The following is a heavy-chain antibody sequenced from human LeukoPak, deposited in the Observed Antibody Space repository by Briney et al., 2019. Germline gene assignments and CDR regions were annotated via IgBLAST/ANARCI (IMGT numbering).Heavy chain of an antibody. Sequence: GGSLRLSCAVSGFSFTNYAMHWVRQAPGKGLEWVSGISWNSGSIGYADSVKGRFTISRDNAKNSLYLQMNSLRAEDTALYYCAKGAVIAATNYNWFDPWGQGTLVTVSS. D-gene: IGHD6-13*01. J-gene: IGHJ5*02. V-gene: IGHV3-9*01. CDR2: ISWNSGSI. CDR3: AKGAVIAATNYNWFDP. CDR1: GFSFTNYA.